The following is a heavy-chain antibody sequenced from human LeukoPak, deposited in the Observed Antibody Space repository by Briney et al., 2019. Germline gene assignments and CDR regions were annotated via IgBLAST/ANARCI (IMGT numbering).Heavy chain of an antibody. CDR3: AEGRGDYRPHYYMDV. Sequence: GGSLRLSCAASGFTFSSYGMHWVRQAPGKGLEWVAFIRYDGSNKYYADSVKGRFTISRDNSKNTLYLQMNSLRAEDTAVYYCAEGRGDYRPHYYMDVWGKGTTVTVSS. CDR2: IRYDGSNK. D-gene: IGHD4-17*01. CDR1: GFTFSSYG. V-gene: IGHV3-30*02. J-gene: IGHJ6*03.